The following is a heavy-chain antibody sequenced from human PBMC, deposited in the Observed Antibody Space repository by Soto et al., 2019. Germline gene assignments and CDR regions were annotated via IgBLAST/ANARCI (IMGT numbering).Heavy chain of an antibody. J-gene: IGHJ4*02. Sequence: WGSLRLSCAASGFSFSIYNMNWVRQAPGKGLEWVSSISRDSTYMYYADSVRGRFTISRDNAKNSVFLQLDSLRGDDTAVYYCARDPYDFWSGPDYWGQGTLVTVSS. CDR3: ARDPYDFWSGPDY. CDR1: GFSFSIYN. CDR2: ISRDSTYM. D-gene: IGHD3-3*01. V-gene: IGHV3-21*06.